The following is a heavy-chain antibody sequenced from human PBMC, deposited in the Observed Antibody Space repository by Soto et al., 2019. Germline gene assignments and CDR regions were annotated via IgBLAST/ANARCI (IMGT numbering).Heavy chain of an antibody. CDR3: VKDESINWYSGHFRH. CDR1: GFTFDDYA. D-gene: IGHD6-13*01. CDR2: INWNSGSI. J-gene: IGHJ1*01. Sequence: GGSLRLSCAASGFTFDDYAMHWVRQVPGKGLEWVSGINWNSGSIGYADSVKGRFAISRDNAKISLHLQMNSLRAEDTAFYYCVKDESINWYSGHFRHWGQGTLVTV. V-gene: IGHV3-9*01.